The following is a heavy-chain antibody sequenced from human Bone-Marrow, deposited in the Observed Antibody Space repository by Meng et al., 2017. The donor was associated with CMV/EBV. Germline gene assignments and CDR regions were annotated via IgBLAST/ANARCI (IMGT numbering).Heavy chain of an antibody. CDR2: IYSGGST. Sequence: GESLKISCAASGFTVSSNYMSWVRQAPGKGLEWVSVIYSGGSTYYADSVKGRFTISRDNSKNTLYLQMNSLRAEDTAVYYCAGDSRAGGFDSWGPGNLVTVSS. J-gene: IGHJ5*01. D-gene: IGHD1-26*01. CDR3: AGDSRAGGFDS. CDR1: GFTVSSNY. V-gene: IGHV3-53*01.